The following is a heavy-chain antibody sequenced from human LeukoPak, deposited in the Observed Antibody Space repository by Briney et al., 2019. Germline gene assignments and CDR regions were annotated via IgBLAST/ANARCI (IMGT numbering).Heavy chain of an antibody. J-gene: IGHJ4*02. CDR3: ARVSRSEDY. CDR1: GFTFSSYA. V-gene: IGHV3-64*01. CDR2: ISSNGGST. Sequence: PGGSLRLSCAASGFTFSSYAMHWVRQAPGKGLEYVSAISSNGGSTYYANSVKGRFTISRDNSKNTLYLQMGSLRAEDMAVYYCARVSRSEDYWGQGTLVTVSS.